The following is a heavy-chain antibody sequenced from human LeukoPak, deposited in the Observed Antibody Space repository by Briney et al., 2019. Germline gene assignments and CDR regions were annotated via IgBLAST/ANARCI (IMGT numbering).Heavy chain of an antibody. CDR1: GGSFSGYY. CDR2: ISHSGST. J-gene: IGHJ5*02. V-gene: IGHV4-34*01. CDR3: ARVEDSGYDYRGWFDP. Sequence: ASETLSLTCAVYGGSFSGYYWSWIRQPPGEGLEWIGEISHSGSTNYNPSLKSRVTISVDTSKNQFSLKVSSVTAADTAVYYCARVEDSGYDYRGWFDPWGQGTLVTVSS. D-gene: IGHD5-12*01.